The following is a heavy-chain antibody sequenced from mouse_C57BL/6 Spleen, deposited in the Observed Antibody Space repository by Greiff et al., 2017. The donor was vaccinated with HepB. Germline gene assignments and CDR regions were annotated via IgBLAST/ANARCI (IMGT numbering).Heavy chain of an antibody. Sequence: EVKLMESGGGLVKPGGSLKLSCAASGFTFSSYAMSWVRQTPEKRLEWVATISDGGSYTYYPDNVKGRFTISRDNAKNNLYLQMSHLKSEDTAMYYCARDSNWDADAMDYWGQGTSVTVSS. CDR3: ARDSNWDADAMDY. D-gene: IGHD4-1*01. CDR2: ISDGGSYT. J-gene: IGHJ4*01. V-gene: IGHV5-4*01. CDR1: GFTFSSYA.